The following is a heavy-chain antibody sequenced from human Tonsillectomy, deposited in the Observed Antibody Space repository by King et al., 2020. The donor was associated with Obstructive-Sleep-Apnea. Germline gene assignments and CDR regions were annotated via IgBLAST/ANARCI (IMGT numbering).Heavy chain of an antibody. CDR1: GGSISSYY. V-gene: IGHV4-4*07. Sequence: VQLQESGPGLVKPSETLSLTCTVSGGSISSYYWSWIRQPAGKGLEWIGRIYTSGSTNYNPSLKGRVTMSVDTSKNQFSLKLSSVTAADTAVYYCARDPDSSGYYHNWFDPWGQGTLVTVSS. J-gene: IGHJ5*02. CDR2: IYTSGST. CDR3: ARDPDSSGYYHNWFDP. D-gene: IGHD3-22*01.